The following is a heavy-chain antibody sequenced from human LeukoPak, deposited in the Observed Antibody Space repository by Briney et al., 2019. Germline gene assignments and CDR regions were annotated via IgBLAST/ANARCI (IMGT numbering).Heavy chain of an antibody. CDR1: GYTFPSYF. CDR2: INPTGGST. J-gene: IGHJ4*02. CDR3: ARTAARRFDY. V-gene: IGHV1-46*01. D-gene: IGHD6-6*01. Sequence: HGASVKVSCKASGYTFPSYFMHWVRQAPGQGLEWMGIINPTGGSTTCAQKFQGRVTMTRDTSTSTVYMELSSLRSDDTAVYYCARTAARRFDYWGQGTLVTVSS.